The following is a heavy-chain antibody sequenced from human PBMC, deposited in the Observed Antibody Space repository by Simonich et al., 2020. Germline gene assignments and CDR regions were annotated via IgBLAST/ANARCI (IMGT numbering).Heavy chain of an antibody. CDR3: TRFDYYGSGSYYFDY. V-gene: IGHV3-73*02. Sequence: EVQLVESGGGLVQPGGSLKLSCAASGFTFSGSAMHWVRQASGKGLEWVGRIRSKANSYATAYAASVKGRFTISREDSKNTAYLKRNILKTEDTAVYYCTRFDYYGSGSYYFDYWGQGTLVTVSS. CDR1: GFTFSGSA. J-gene: IGHJ4*02. CDR2: IRSKANSYAT. D-gene: IGHD3-10*01.